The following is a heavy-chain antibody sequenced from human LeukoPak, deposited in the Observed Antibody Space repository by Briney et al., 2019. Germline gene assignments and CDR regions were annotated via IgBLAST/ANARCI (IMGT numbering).Heavy chain of an antibody. CDR1: GFTFSSYA. V-gene: IGHV3-23*01. J-gene: IGHJ4*02. CDR3: AKVHYDILTGYTTLWYFDY. CDR2: ISGSGGST. Sequence: GGSLRLSCAASGFTFSSYAMSWVRLAPGKGLEWVSAISGSGGSTYYADSVKGRFTISRDNSKNTLYLQMNSLRAEDTAVYYCAKVHYDILTGYTTLWYFDYWGQGTLVTVSS. D-gene: IGHD3-9*01.